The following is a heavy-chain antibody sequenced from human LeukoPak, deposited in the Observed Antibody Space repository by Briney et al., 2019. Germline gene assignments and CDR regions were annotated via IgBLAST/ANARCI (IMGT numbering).Heavy chain of an antibody. Sequence: SETLSLTCTVSGGSISSSSYYWGWIRQPPGKGLEWIGSIYYSGSTYYNPSLKSRVTISVDTSKNQFSLKLSSVTAADTAVYYCARKSAYSSSWDPSWYFDLWGRGTLVTVSS. CDR2: IYYSGST. D-gene: IGHD6-13*01. CDR1: GGSISSSSYY. CDR3: ARKSAYSSSWDPSWYFDL. V-gene: IGHV4-39*07. J-gene: IGHJ2*01.